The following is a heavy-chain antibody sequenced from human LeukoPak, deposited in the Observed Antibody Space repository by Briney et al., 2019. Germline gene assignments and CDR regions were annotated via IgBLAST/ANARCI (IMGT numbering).Heavy chain of an antibody. V-gene: IGHV1-2*06. CDR3: VRRDTTSRYVVWFDP. CDR1: GYTFTGYY. J-gene: IGHJ5*02. D-gene: IGHD2-2*01. Sequence: ASVKVSCKASGYTFTGYYMHWVRQAPGQGLEWMGRINPNSGGTNYAQKFQGRVTMTRDTSISTAYMELSRLRSDDTAVYYCVRRDTTSRYVVWFDPWGQGTPVTVSS. CDR2: INPNSGGT.